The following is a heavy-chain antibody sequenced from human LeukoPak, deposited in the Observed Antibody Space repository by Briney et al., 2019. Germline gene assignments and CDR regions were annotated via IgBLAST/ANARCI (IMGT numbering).Heavy chain of an antibody. CDR1: GGSISSGDYY. J-gene: IGHJ3*02. V-gene: IGHV4-30-4*01. Sequence: PSETLSLTCTVSGGSISSGDYYWSWIRQPPGKGLEWIGYIYYSGSTYYNPSLKSRVTISVDTSKNQFSLKLSSVTAADTAAYYCARDPAYDAFDIWGQGTMVTVSS. CDR3: ARDPAYDAFDI. CDR2: IYYSGST.